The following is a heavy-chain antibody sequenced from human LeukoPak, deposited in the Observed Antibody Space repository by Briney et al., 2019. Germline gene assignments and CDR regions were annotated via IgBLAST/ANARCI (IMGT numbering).Heavy chain of an antibody. CDR1: TYISSDFG. V-gene: IGHV1-18*01. Sequence: VASVKVSCKASTYISSDFGISWVRLAPGGGLEWMGWVSGDNGQTNYGHKFYGRVTMTLETSTNTHSMELRGLRSEDTAIYYCARVYLYIPGWSAAFYYFMDVWGKGTTVIVSS. CDR3: ARVYLYIPGWSAAFYYFMDV. D-gene: IGHD6-19*01. J-gene: IGHJ6*03. CDR2: VSGDNGQT.